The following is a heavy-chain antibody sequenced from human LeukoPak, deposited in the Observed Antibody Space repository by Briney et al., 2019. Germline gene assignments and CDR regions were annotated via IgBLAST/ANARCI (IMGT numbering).Heavy chain of an antibody. D-gene: IGHD3-10*01. V-gene: IGHV3-7*01. CDR3: ARDTYYYGSGSYFFDC. CDR2: IEQDGSEK. CDR1: GFTFSNYW. Sequence: GGSLRLSCAASGFTFSNYWMSWVRQAPGKGLEWVANIEQDGSEKYYVDSVKGRFTISRDNAKNSLYLQMNSLRAEDTAVYYCARDTYYYGSGSYFFDCWGQGTLVTVSS. J-gene: IGHJ4*02.